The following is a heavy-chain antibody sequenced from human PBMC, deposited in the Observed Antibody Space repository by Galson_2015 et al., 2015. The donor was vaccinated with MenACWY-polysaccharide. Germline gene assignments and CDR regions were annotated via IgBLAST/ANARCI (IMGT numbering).Heavy chain of an antibody. CDR1: GFTFNSYA. J-gene: IGHJ5*02. D-gene: IGHD6-13*01. V-gene: IGHV3-30-3*01. Sequence: SLRLSCAASGFTFNSYAMHWVRQAPGKGLEWVAVISYDETNKYYADSVKGRFTISRDNSKNTLYLQMNNLRVDDTAVYYCAKGLQAGGWSWYFDRWGQGTRIIVSS. CDR3: AKGLQAGGWSWYFDR. CDR2: ISYDETNK.